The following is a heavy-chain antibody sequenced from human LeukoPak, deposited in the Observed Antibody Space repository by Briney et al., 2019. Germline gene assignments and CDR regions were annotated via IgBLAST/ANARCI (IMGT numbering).Heavy chain of an antibody. D-gene: IGHD1-26*01. CDR3: ARASGRYSDAFDI. J-gene: IGHJ3*02. V-gene: IGHV1-2*02. CDR2: INPNSGGT. CDR1: GYTFTGYY. Sequence: ASVKVSCKASGYTFTGYYMHWVRQAPGQGLEWMGWINPNSGGTNHAQDFQGRVTMTRDTSISTAYMELSRLRSDDTALYYCARASGRYSDAFDIWGQGTMVTVSS.